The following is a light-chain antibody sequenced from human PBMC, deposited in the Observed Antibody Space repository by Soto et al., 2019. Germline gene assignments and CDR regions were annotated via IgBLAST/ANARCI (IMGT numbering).Light chain of an antibody. CDR2: GAS. CDR1: QGISNY. V-gene: IGKV1-27*01. Sequence: DIQMTQSPSSLSASVGDRVTITCRASQGISNYLAWYQRKPGKVPKLLIYGASTLQSGVPSRFSGSGSGTDFTLTISGLQPEDVATYYCQNYHSAPWTFGQGTKVDSK. J-gene: IGKJ1*01. CDR3: QNYHSAPWT.